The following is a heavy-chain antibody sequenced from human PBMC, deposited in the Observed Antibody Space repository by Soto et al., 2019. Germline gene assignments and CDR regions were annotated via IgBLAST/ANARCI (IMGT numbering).Heavy chain of an antibody. D-gene: IGHD1-1*01. CDR2: ISAYNGNT. V-gene: IGHV1-18*01. Sequence: QVQLVQSGAEVKKPGASVKVSCKASGYTFTSYGISWVRQAPGQGLEWMGWISAYNGNTNYAQKLQGRVNMTTDTPTSTANMELRNRRSDDTAVYYWGTLGDDNWNDEGGCYWGQGTLVTVSS. CDR3: GTLGDDNWNDEGGCY. CDR1: GYTFTSYG. J-gene: IGHJ4*02.